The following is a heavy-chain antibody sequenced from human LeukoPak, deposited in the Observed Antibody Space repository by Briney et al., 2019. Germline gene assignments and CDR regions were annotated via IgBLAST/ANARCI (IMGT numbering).Heavy chain of an antibody. Sequence: ASVKVSCKASGYTFTDYYMHWVRQAPGQGFEWMGWINPNDGDTNYAQKFQGRVTMTRDTTISTARMEVSRLRSDDTAVYYCARANFLYCSSSTCLFDYWGQGTLVTVSS. D-gene: IGHD2-2*01. V-gene: IGHV1-2*02. CDR1: GYTFTDYY. J-gene: IGHJ4*02. CDR3: ARANFLYCSSSTCLFDY. CDR2: INPNDGDT.